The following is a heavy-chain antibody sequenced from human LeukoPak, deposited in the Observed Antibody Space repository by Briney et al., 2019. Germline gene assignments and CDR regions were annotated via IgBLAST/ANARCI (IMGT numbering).Heavy chain of an antibody. D-gene: IGHD5-24*01. V-gene: IGHV1-2*02. J-gene: IGHJ4*02. CDR1: GYTFTGYY. CDR3: ARGPHRLKQMAKSFDY. CDR2: INPNSGGT. Sequence: LRASVKVSCKASGYTFTGYYMHWVRQAPGQGLEWMGWINPNSGGTNYAQKFQGRVTMTRDTSISTAYMELSRLRSDDTAVYYCARGPHRLKQMAKSFDYWGQGTLVTVSS.